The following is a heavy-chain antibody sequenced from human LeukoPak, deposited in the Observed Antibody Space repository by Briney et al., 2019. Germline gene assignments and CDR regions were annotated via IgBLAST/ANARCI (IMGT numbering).Heavy chain of an antibody. V-gene: IGHV1-2*04. CDR1: GYTFTGYY. D-gene: IGHD6-13*01. Sequence: GASVKVSCKASGYTFTGYYMHWVRQAPGQGLEWMGWINPNSGGTNYAQKFQGWATMTRDTSISTAYMELSRLRSDDTAVYYCARGDIAAAGTEFDYWGQGTLVTVSS. CDR2: INPNSGGT. CDR3: ARGDIAAAGTEFDY. J-gene: IGHJ4*02.